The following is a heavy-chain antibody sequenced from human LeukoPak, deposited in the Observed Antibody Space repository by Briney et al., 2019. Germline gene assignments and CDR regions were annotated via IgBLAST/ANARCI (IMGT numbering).Heavy chain of an antibody. J-gene: IGHJ6*03. D-gene: IGHD3-3*01. Sequence: PGRSLRLSCAASGFTFSSYAMHWVRQAPGKGLEWVAVISYDGSNKYYADSVKGRFTISRDNSKNTLYLQMNSLRAEDTAVYYCARVANNYDFWSGSNYYYYYMDVWGKGTTVTVSS. CDR3: ARVANNYDFWSGSNYYYYYMDV. V-gene: IGHV3-30-3*01. CDR2: ISYDGSNK. CDR1: GFTFSSYA.